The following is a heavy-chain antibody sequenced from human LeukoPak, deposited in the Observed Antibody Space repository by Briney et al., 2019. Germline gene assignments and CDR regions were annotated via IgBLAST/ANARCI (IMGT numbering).Heavy chain of an antibody. CDR2: IYYSGST. D-gene: IGHD3-16*01. CDR3: ARELRLVESLGGGY. CDR1: GGSISSSSYY. J-gene: IGHJ4*02. V-gene: IGHV4-39*01. Sequence: SETLSLTCTVSGGSISSSSYYWGWIRQPPGKGLEWIGTIYYSGSTYYAPSLRSRVPMSVDASKNQFSLKLSSVTAADTAVYYCARELRLVESLGGGYWGQGTLVTVSS.